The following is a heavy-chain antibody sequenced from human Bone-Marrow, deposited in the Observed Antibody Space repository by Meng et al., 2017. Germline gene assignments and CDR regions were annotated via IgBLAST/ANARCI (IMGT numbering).Heavy chain of an antibody. D-gene: IGHD3-22*01. CDR1: GFTLSSYA. CDR3: AKEHVVVIRYFDY. Sequence: GESLKISCAASGFTLSSYAMSWVRQAPGKGLEWVSLISGSGGSTYYADSVKGRFTISRDNSKNTLYLQMNSLRAEDTAVYYCAKEHVVVIRYFDYWGQGTLVTVSS. CDR2: ISGSGGST. J-gene: IGHJ4*02. V-gene: IGHV3-23*01.